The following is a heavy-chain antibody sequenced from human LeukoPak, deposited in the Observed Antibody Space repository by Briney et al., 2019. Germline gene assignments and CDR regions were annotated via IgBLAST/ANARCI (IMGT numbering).Heavy chain of an antibody. CDR2: ISYDGSNK. V-gene: IGHV3-30-3*01. CDR1: EFTFSSYA. CDR3: ARGGIRFNMPDY. D-gene: IGHD2-2*01. J-gene: IGHJ4*02. Sequence: GGSLRLSCAASEFTFSSYAMHWVRQAPGKGLEWVAFISYDGSNKYYADSVQGRFTISRDNSKNTLYVQMNSLRAEDTAVYYCARGGIRFNMPDYGGQGTLVTVSS.